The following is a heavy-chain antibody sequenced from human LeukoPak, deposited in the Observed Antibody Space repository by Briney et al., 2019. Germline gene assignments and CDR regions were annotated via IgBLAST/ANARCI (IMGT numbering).Heavy chain of an antibody. J-gene: IGHJ4*02. CDR1: GYSISSGYY. D-gene: IGHD3-10*01. CDR2: IYHSGST. CDR3: ARMVGSLETCLFDY. Sequence: NPSETLSLTCTVSGYSISSGYYWGWIRQPPGKGLEWIGSIYHSGSTYYNPSLKSRVTISVDTSKNQFSLKLSSVTAADTAVYYCARMVGSLETCLFDYWGQGTLGTVSS. V-gene: IGHV4-38-2*02.